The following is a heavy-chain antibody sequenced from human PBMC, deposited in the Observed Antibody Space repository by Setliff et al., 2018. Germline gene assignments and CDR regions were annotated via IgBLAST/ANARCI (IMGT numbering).Heavy chain of an antibody. D-gene: IGHD1-26*01. J-gene: IGHJ5*02. CDR2: INPNSGDT. CDR1: GNRFTDYF. CDR3: VRSGKFGMRFWFDQ. V-gene: IGHV1-2*02. Sequence: VASVKVSCKASGNRFTDYFLHWVRQVPGQGLEWMGWINPNSGDTHSAQKFQGRVTMTRDTSINTAYMELSSLTSDDTAFYYCVRSGKFGMRFWFDQWGLGTLVTVSS.